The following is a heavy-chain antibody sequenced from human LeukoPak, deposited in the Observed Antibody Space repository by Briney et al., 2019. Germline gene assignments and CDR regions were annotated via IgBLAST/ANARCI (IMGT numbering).Heavy chain of an antibody. J-gene: IGHJ4*02. Sequence: PGGSLRLSCAASGFTFSSYSMNWVRQAPGKGLEWVSSISSSSSYIYCADSVKGRFTISRDNAKNSLYLQMNSLRAEDTAVYYCARAPTKTYYFDYWGQGTLVTASS. CDR1: GFTFSSYS. CDR2: ISSSSSYI. V-gene: IGHV3-21*01. CDR3: ARAPTKTYYFDY. D-gene: IGHD1-1*01.